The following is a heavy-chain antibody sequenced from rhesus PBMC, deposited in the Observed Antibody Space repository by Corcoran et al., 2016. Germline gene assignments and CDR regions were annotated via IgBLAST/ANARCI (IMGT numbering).Heavy chain of an antibody. J-gene: IGHJ4*01. V-gene: IGHV3-178*01. CDR2: ISNVGGST. CDR1: GFTFSDYY. CDR3: ARGGQHYDYYFDY. Sequence: EVQLVESEGGLVQPGGSLRLSCAASGFTFSDYYMDWVRQALGKGLEWVSRISNVGGSTWYADSVKGRFTISRENAKNTLYFQMNSLRAEDTAVYYCARGGQHYDYYFDYWGQGVLVTVSS. D-gene: IGHD3-40*01.